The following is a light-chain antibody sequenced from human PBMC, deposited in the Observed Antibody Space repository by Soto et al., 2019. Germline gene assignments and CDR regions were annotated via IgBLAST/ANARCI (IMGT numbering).Light chain of an antibody. V-gene: IGLV2-14*01. CDR2: DVS. Sequence: QSALTQPASVSGSPGQSITISCTGTSSDVGGYNYVSWYQQHPGKAPKLMIYDVSNRPSGVSNRFSASKSGNTASLTISGLQAEDEADYYCTSYTSSSTLCFGTGTKATVL. CDR3: TSYTSSSTLC. CDR1: SSDVGGYNY. J-gene: IGLJ1*01.